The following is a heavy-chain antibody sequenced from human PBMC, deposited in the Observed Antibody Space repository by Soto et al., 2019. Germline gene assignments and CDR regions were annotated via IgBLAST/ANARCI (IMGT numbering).Heavy chain of an antibody. CDR1: WFSLSTSGMC. CDR3: ARIRSIVGARIYYGMDV. D-gene: IGHD1-26*01. J-gene: IGHJ6*02. Sequence: ESGPTLVNPTQTLTLTCTFSWFSLSTSGMCVSWIRQPPGKALEWLALIDWDDDKYYSTSLKTRLTISKDTSKNQVVLTMTNMDPVDTATYYCARIRSIVGARIYYGMDVWGQGTTVTVSS. CDR2: IDWDDDK. V-gene: IGHV2-70*01.